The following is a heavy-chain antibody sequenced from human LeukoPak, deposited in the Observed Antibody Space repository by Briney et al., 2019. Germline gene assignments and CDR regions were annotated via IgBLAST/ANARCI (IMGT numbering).Heavy chain of an antibody. CDR2: IYYSGST. D-gene: IGHD3-22*01. J-gene: IGHJ5*02. CDR3: AREIDLYYYDSSGSQGWFDP. Sequence: SETLSLTCTVSGGSISSGGYYWSWIRQHPGKGLEWIGYIYYSGSTYYNPSLKSRVTISVDTSKNQSSLKLSSVTAADTAVYYCAREIDLYYYDSSGSQGWFDPWGQGTLVTVSS. CDR1: GGSISSGGYY. V-gene: IGHV4-31*03.